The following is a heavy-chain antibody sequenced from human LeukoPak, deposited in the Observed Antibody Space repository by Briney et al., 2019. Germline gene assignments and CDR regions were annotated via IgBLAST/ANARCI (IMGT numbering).Heavy chain of an antibody. CDR1: GYTFNSYD. V-gene: IGHV1-8*01. D-gene: IGHD3-9*01. CDR2: MNPNSGNT. J-gene: IGHJ6*02. Sequence: ASVKVSCKASGYTFNSYDINWVRQATGQGLEWMGWMNPNSGNTGYAQKFQGRVTMTRNTSISTAYMELSSLRSEDTAVYYCARGTGYGGSYYYYGMDVWGQGTTVTVSS. CDR3: ARGTGYGGSYYYYGMDV.